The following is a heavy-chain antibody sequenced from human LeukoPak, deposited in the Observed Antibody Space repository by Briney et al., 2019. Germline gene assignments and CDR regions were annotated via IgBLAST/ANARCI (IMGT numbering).Heavy chain of an antibody. V-gene: IGHV4-34*01. Sequence: PSETLSLTCAVYGGSFSGYYWSWIRQPPGKGLEWIGEINHSGSTNYNPSLKSRVTISVDTSKYQFSLKLSSVTAADTAVYYCARVGGGVFYFDYWGQGTLVTVSS. J-gene: IGHJ4*02. CDR3: ARVGGGVFYFDY. D-gene: IGHD3-16*01. CDR1: GGSFSGYY. CDR2: INHSGST.